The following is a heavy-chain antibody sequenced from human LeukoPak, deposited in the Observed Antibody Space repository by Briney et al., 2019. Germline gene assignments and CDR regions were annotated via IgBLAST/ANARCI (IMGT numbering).Heavy chain of an antibody. J-gene: IGHJ6*02. CDR1: GFTFSTYV. V-gene: IGHV3-64*04. CDR3: AKDRAGYCSSTSCPRGMDV. CDR2: ISSNGDNT. Sequence: GGSLRLSCSVSGFTFSTYVMHWVRQAPGKGLEYVSAISSNGDNTYYADSVKGRFTISRDNSKNTLYLQMNSLRAEDTAVYYCAKDRAGYCSSTSCPRGMDVWGQGTTVTVSS. D-gene: IGHD2-2*01.